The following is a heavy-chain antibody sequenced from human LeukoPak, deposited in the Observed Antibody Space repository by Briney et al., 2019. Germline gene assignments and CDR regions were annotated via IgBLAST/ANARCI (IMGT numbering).Heavy chain of an antibody. J-gene: IGHJ6*02. CDR2: ISYDGSNK. Sequence: GGSLRLSCAASGFTFSGYAMHWVRQAPGKGLEWVALISYDGSNKYYAYSVKGRFTISRDNSKNTLYLQMNSLRADDTAVYYCARESTSWYDMNVWGQGTTVTVSS. D-gene: IGHD6-13*01. CDR3: ARESTSWYDMNV. CDR1: GFTFSGYA. V-gene: IGHV3-30-3*01.